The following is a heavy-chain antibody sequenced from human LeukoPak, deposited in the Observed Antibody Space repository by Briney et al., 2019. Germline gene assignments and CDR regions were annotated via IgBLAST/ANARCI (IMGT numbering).Heavy chain of an antibody. V-gene: IGHV3-23*01. J-gene: IGHJ4*02. CDR3: AKGRGTNSGLTLDC. CDR1: GFTFNSQS. Sequence: GGSLRLSCAASGFTFNSQSMSWVRQAPGKGLEWVSTISGGGTGTYYADSVKGRFAISRDNSKNTLYLQMNSLRAVDTALYFCAKGRGTNSGLTLDCWGQGTLVTVSS. CDR2: ISGGGTGT. D-gene: IGHD6-19*01.